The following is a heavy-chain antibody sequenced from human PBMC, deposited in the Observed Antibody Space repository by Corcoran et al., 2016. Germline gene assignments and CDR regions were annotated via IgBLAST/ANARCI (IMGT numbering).Heavy chain of an antibody. CDR1: GYTFTSYY. CDR3: AREGLWGDIVVVVAATRLYGMDV. CDR2: INPSGGST. J-gene: IGHJ6*02. D-gene: IGHD2-15*01. V-gene: IGHV1-46*01. Sequence: QVQLVQSGAEVKKPGASVKVSCKASGYTFTSYYMHWVRQAPGQGLEWMGIINPSGGSTSYAQKFQGRVTMTRDTSTSTVYMELSSLRSEDTAVYYCAREGLWGDIVVVVAATRLYGMDVWGQGTTVTVSS.